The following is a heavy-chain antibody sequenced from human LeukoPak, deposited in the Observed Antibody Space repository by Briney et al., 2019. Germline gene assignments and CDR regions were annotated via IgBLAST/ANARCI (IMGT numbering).Heavy chain of an antibody. D-gene: IGHD3-9*01. J-gene: IGHJ4*02. Sequence: PWASVKVSCKASGGTFSSYAISWVRQAPGQGLEWMGGIIPIFGTANYAQKFQGRVTITADESTSTAYMELSSLRSEDTAVYYCARHYDILTGAFDYWGQGTLVTVSS. CDR2: IIPIFGTA. V-gene: IGHV1-69*13. CDR3: ARHYDILTGAFDY. CDR1: GGTFSSYA.